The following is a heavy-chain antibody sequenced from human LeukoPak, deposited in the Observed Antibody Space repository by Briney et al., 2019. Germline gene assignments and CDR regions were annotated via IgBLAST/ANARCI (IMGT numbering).Heavy chain of an antibody. V-gene: IGHV3-30*04. D-gene: IGHD6-19*01. CDR1: GFTFSSYA. Sequence: GRSLRLSCAASGFTFSSYAMHWVRQAPGKGLEWVAVISYDGSNKYYADSVKGRFTISRDNSKKTLYLQMNSLRAEDTAVYYCARARLGIAVAGGHNWFDPWGQGTLVTVSS. CDR3: ARARLGIAVAGGHNWFDP. J-gene: IGHJ5*02. CDR2: ISYDGSNK.